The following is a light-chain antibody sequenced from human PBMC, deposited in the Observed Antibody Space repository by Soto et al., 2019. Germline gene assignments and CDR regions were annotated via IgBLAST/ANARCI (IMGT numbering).Light chain of an antibody. Sequence: DIVVTHSPLTLPVTPGETASISCRSSQSLLHSNGYNYLDWYLQKPGQSPQLLIYLGSNRASGVPDRFSGSGSGTDFTLKISRVEAEDVGVYYCVQALQSPPWTFGQGTKVDIK. CDR1: QSLLHSNGYNY. V-gene: IGKV2-28*01. J-gene: IGKJ1*01. CDR3: VQALQSPPWT. CDR2: LGS.